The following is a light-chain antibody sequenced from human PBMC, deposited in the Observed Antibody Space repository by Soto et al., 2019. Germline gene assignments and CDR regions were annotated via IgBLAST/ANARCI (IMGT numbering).Light chain of an antibody. CDR2: DAS. J-gene: IGKJ5*01. CDR3: QQRSNWPPVVT. CDR1: QSVSSY. V-gene: IGKV3-11*01. Sequence: EIVLTQSPATLSLSPGERATLSCRASQSVSSYLAWYQQKPGQAHRLLIYDASNRATGIPARFSGSGSGTDFTLTISSLEPEDFAVYYCQQRSNWPPVVTFGQGTRLEIK.